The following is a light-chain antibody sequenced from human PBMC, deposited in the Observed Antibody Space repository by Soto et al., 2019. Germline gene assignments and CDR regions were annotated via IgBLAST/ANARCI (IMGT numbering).Light chain of an antibody. CDR2: DAS. CDR3: QQYDSPPLT. J-gene: IGKJ4*02. V-gene: IGKV1-33*01. Sequence: DIQMTQSPSSLSASVRDRVTITCQASQDISNYLSWYQQKPGKAPKLLIYDASNLETGVPSRFSGSGSGTDFTFTISSLQPEDIATYFCQQYDSPPLTFGGGTKVEIK. CDR1: QDISNY.